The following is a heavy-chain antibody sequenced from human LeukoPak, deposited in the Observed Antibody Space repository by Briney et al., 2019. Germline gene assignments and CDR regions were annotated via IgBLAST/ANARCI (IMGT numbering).Heavy chain of an antibody. Sequence: GESLKISCKGSGYSSTNYWIGWVRQMPGKGLEWMGIIYLGDSDTRYSPSFQGQVTISADKSITTAYLQWSSLKASDTAIYYCARHPSYSSGWPLDYWGQGTLSPSPQ. V-gene: IGHV5-51*01. D-gene: IGHD6-19*01. CDR1: GYSSTNYW. CDR2: IYLGDSDT. J-gene: IGHJ4*02. CDR3: ARHPSYSSGWPLDY.